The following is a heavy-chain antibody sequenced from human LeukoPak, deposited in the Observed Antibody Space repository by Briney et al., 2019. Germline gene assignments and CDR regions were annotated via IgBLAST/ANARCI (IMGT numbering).Heavy chain of an antibody. CDR3: ASLSYYDLSGYFY. CDR1: GYPFIGNY. D-gene: IGHD3-22*01. V-gene: IGHV1-2*02. Sequence: ASVKVSCKASGYPFIGNYIHWVRQAPGQGLEWMGWINPNSGGTQYSQKFQGRVTLTRDTSITTGYMELSGLTSDDTAVYYCASLSYYDLSGYFYWGQRTLVTVSS. J-gene: IGHJ4*02. CDR2: INPNSGGT.